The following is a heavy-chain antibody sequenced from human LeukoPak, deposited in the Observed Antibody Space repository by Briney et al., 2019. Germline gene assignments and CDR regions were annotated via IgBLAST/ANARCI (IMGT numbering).Heavy chain of an antibody. CDR2: SNHSGRT. D-gene: IGHD3-22*01. Sequence: PSDTLSLTCAIYGCSFSDCYWRWMRQPPGKGREWIGESNHSGRTNYNPSLTSRVTMSVDTSKNQISLRLSAVTAADTAVSYCARGPPREFGPSGFYYNYWGQGTRVTVS. CDR1: GCSFSDCY. J-gene: IGHJ4*02. CDR3: ARGPPREFGPSGFYYNY. V-gene: IGHV4-34*01.